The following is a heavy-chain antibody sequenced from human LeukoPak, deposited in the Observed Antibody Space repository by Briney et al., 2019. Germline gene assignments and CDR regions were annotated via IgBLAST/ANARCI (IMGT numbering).Heavy chain of an antibody. CDR1: GGSISSGSYY. J-gene: IGHJ5*02. CDR2: IYTSGST. CDR3: ARDRSRGGGWFDP. Sequence: SETLSLTCTVSGGSISSGSYYWNWIRQPAGKGLEWIGRIYTSGSTNYNPSLKSRVTISVDTSKNQFSLKLSSVTPEDTAVYYCARDRSRGGGWFDPWGQGTLVTVSS. D-gene: IGHD3-16*01. V-gene: IGHV4-61*02.